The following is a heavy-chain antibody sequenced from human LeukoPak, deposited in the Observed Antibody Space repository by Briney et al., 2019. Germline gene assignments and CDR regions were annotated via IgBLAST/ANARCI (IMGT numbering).Heavy chain of an antibody. CDR1: GGSISSSSYY. V-gene: IGHV4-39*01. D-gene: IGHD3-3*01. Sequence: SETLSLTCTVSGGSISSSSYYWGWIRQPPGKGLEWIGSIYYSGSTYYNPSLKSRVTISVDTSKNQFSLKLSSVTAADTAVYYCARSNHRPIFGVVIGVYYYYMDVWGKGTTVTVSS. CDR2: IYYSGST. J-gene: IGHJ6*03. CDR3: ARSNHRPIFGVVIGVYYYYMDV.